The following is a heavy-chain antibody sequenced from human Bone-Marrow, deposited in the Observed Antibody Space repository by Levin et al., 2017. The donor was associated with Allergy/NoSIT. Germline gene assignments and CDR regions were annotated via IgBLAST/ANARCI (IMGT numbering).Heavy chain of an antibody. CDR1: GGSFSGYY. Sequence: GSLRLSCAVYGGSFSGYYWSWIRQPPGKGLEWIGEINHSGSTNYNPSLKSRVTISVDTSKNQFSLKLSSVTAADTAVYYCARVDIVVVPAAIDGEWWFDPWGQGTLVTVSS. CDR2: INHSGST. D-gene: IGHD2-2*02. V-gene: IGHV4-34*01. CDR3: ARVDIVVVPAAIDGEWWFDP. J-gene: IGHJ5*02.